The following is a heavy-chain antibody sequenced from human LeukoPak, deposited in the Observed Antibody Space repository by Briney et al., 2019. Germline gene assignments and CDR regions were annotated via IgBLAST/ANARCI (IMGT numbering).Heavy chain of an antibody. D-gene: IGHD5-18*01. Sequence: SETLSLTCTVSGGSISSYYWSWIRQPPGEGLEWIGYIYYSGSTNYNPSLKSRVTISVDTSKNQFSLKLSSVTAADTAVYYCARVRPWIQDGMDVWGQGTTVTVSS. J-gene: IGHJ6*02. V-gene: IGHV4-59*01. CDR2: IYYSGST. CDR3: ARVRPWIQDGMDV. CDR1: GGSISSYY.